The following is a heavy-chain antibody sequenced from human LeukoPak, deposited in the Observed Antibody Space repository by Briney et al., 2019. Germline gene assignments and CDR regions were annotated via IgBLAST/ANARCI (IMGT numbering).Heavy chain of an antibody. CDR2: IKRDGST. J-gene: IGHJ1*01. CDR3: ARAPSEIGGYYPESFRH. D-gene: IGHD3-22*01. V-gene: IGHV3-74*01. Sequence: GGSLTLSRAPSGLTFSSDLKHWVRAAPEKGRVWVSRIKRDGSTSYADSVKGRFTISRDNAKNTVSLQMNSLRAEDTGVYYCARAPSEIGGYYPESFRHWGQGTLVTVSS. CDR1: GLTFSSDL.